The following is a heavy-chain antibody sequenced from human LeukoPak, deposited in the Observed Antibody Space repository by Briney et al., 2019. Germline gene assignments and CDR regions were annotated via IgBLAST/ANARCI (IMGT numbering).Heavy chain of an antibody. D-gene: IGHD3-22*01. CDR3: ARDVRDYYDSSGYYNAWNY. J-gene: IGHJ4*02. CDR2: ISAYNGNT. CDR1: GYTFPTYG. V-gene: IGHV1-18*01. Sequence: ASVKVSCKAYGYTFPTYGINWVRQAPGQGLEWMGWISAYNGNTNYAQKLQGRVTMTTDTSTSTAYMELRSLRSDDTAVYYCARDVRDYYDSSGYYNAWNYWGQGTLVTVSS.